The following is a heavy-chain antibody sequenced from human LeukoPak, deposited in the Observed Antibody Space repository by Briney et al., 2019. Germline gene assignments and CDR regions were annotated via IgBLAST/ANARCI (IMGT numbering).Heavy chain of an antibody. CDR1: GYSFTSYW. Sequence: GESLKISCKGSGYSFTSYWIGWVRQMPGKGLEWMGIIYPGDSDTRYSPSFQGQVTISADKSISTAYLQWSSLKASDTAMYYCARDQRWQQVAREATSSMDVWGQGTTVTVSS. D-gene: IGHD6-13*01. CDR2: IYPGDSDT. CDR3: ARDQRWQQVAREATSSMDV. V-gene: IGHV5-51*01. J-gene: IGHJ6*02.